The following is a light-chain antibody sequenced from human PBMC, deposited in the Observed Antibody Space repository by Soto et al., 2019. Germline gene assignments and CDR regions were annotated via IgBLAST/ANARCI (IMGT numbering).Light chain of an antibody. CDR1: SSNIGSNY. J-gene: IGLJ1*01. CDR3: AAWDDSLSCLYV. CDR2: RNN. V-gene: IGLV1-47*01. Sequence: QSVLTQPPSASGTPGQRVTISCSGSSSNIGSNYVYWYQQLPGTAPKLLIYRNNQRPSGVPDRLSGSKSGTSASLVISGLRSEDEAEYYCAAWDDSLSCLYVFGTGTKLTVL.